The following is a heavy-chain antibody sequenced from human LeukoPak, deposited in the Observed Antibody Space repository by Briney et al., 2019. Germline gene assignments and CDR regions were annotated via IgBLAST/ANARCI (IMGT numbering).Heavy chain of an antibody. Sequence: GGSLRLSCAASGISFSNYSMNWVRQAPGKGVEWVSLISSSSRFIYYGDSVKGRFTISRDNAKKSLYLQMNSLRAEDTAVYYCARAVYCSGGGCFWYFDLWGRGTLVTVSS. D-gene: IGHD2-15*01. V-gene: IGHV3-21*01. CDR2: ISSSSRFI. CDR3: ARAVYCSGGGCFWYFDL. J-gene: IGHJ2*01. CDR1: GISFSNYS.